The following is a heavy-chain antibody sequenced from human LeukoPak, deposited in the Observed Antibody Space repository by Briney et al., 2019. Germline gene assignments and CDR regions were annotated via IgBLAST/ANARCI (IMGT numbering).Heavy chain of an antibody. CDR1: GFTFSNYA. CDR2: ISGSGGGGT. V-gene: IGHV3-23*01. CDR3: AKDRPADYASGSPRGNWFDP. Sequence: PGGSLRLSCAVSGFTFSNYAMSWVRQAPGKGLEWVSGISGSGGGGTYYADSVKGRFTISRDNSKTTLYLQMNSLRAEDTAIYYCAKDRPADYASGSPRGNWFDPWGQGTLVTVSS. D-gene: IGHD3-10*01. J-gene: IGHJ5*02.